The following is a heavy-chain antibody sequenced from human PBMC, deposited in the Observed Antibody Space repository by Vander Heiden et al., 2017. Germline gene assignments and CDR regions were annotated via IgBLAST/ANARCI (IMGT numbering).Heavy chain of an antibody. V-gene: IGHV4-34*01. J-gene: IGHJ6*02. CDR3: ASLANYYYYGMDV. CDR2: INHSGST. CDR1: GGSFSGYY. Sequence: QVQLQQWGAGLLKPSETLSPTCAVYGGSFSGYYWSWIRQPPGKGLEWIGEINHSGSTNYNPSLKSRFTISVDTSKNQFSLKLSSVTAADTAVYYCASLANYYYYGMDVWGQGTTVTVSS.